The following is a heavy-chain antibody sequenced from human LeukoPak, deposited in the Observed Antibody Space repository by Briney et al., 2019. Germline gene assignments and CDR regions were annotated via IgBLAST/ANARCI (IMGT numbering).Heavy chain of an antibody. V-gene: IGHV1-8*01. J-gene: IGHJ5*02. CDR3: ARGGYFDWLLYSSWFDP. CDR1: GYTFTSYD. Sequence: ASVKVSCKASGYTFTSYDINWVRQATGQGLEWMGWMNPNSGNTGYAQKFQGRVTMTRNTSISTAYMELSSLRSEDTAVYYCARGGYFDWLLYSSWFDPWGQGTLVTVSS. CDR2: MNPNSGNT. D-gene: IGHD3-9*01.